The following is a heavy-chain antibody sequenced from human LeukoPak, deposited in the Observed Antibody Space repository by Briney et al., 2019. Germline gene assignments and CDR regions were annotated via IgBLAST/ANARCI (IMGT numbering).Heavy chain of an antibody. Sequence: SETLSLTCTVSGGSISSSNYYWGWIRQPPGTGLEWIASIHYSETTYYNPSLKSRVTISVDTSKNHFSLKLSSVTAADTAVYYCARDDSSGYSRAFDVWGQGTVVTVSS. V-gene: IGHV4-39*02. CDR3: ARDDSSGYSRAFDV. J-gene: IGHJ3*01. CDR2: IHYSETT. CDR1: GGSISSSNYY. D-gene: IGHD3-22*01.